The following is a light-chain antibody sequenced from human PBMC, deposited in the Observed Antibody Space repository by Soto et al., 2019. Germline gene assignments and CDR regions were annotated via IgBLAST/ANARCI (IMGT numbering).Light chain of an antibody. CDR1: QSVSSSY. V-gene: IGKV3-20*01. CDR3: QQYNDYST. Sequence: EIVLTQSPGTLSLSPGERATLSCRASQSVSSSYLAWYQQKPGQAPRLLIYGASSRATGIPGRFSGSGSGTDFTLTISRLEPEDFATYYCQQYNDYSTFGGGTKVEIK. CDR2: GAS. J-gene: IGKJ4*01.